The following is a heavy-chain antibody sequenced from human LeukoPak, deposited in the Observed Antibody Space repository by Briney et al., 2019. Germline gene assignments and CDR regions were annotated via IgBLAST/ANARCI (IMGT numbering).Heavy chain of an antibody. CDR1: GFTFDDYA. Sequence: TGGSLRLSCAASGFTFDDYAMHWVRQAPGKGLEWVSGISWNSGSIDYADSVKGRFTISRDSAKNSLYLQMNSLRVEDTAFYYCAKDNRRHYTSGPNPDSLHWGQGALVTVSS. CDR3: AKDNRRHYTSGPNPDSLH. V-gene: IGHV3-9*01. J-gene: IGHJ4*02. D-gene: IGHD6-19*01. CDR2: ISWNSGSI.